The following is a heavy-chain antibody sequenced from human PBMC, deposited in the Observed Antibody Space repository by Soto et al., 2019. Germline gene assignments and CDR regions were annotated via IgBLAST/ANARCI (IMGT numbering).Heavy chain of an antibody. CDR1: GYTFTTYA. Sequence: QVQLVQSGAEVKKPGASVKVSCKASGYTFTTYAMHWVRQAPGQRLEWMGWINSGNGNTKYSQKFLGRVTITRDTSASTAYMELSSLRSEDTAVYYCARDYFLGGWYYYGSGSYYNWPAFDIWGQGTMVTVSA. CDR3: ARDYFLGGWYYYGSGSYYNWPAFDI. V-gene: IGHV1-3*01. J-gene: IGHJ3*02. CDR2: INSGNGNT. D-gene: IGHD3-10*01.